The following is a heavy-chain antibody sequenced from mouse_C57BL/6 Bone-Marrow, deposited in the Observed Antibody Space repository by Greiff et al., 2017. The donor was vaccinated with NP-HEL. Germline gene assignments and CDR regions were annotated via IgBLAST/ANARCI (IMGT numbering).Heavy chain of an antibody. J-gene: IGHJ3*01. D-gene: IGHD2-5*01. Sequence: VQLQESGPELVKPGASVKISCKASGYAFSSSWMNWVKLRPGKGLEWIGRIYPGDGDTNYNGKFKGKATLTADKSSSTAYMQLSSLTSEDSAVYFCAVPGAYYSNYAFAYWGQGTLVTVSA. CDR3: AVPGAYYSNYAFAY. V-gene: IGHV1-82*01. CDR2: IYPGDGDT. CDR1: GYAFSSSW.